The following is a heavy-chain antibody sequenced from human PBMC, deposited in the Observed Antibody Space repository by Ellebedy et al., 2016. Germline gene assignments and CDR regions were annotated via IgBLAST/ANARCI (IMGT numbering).Heavy chain of an antibody. V-gene: IGHV3-23*01. CDR2: ISGNGGST. Sequence: GGSLRLSCTASGFTFSSYAMSWVRQAPGKGLEWVSSISGNGGSTYYADPVKGRFTISRDNSKNTLYLQIHSLRAEDTAVYYCARDQGYCSGGNCYRNDAFDIWGQGTMVTVSS. D-gene: IGHD2-15*01. J-gene: IGHJ3*02. CDR1: GFTFSSYA. CDR3: ARDQGYCSGGNCYRNDAFDI.